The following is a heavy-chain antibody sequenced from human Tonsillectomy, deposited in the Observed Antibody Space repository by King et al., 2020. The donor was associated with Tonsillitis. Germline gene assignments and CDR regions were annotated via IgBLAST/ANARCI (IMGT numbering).Heavy chain of an antibody. D-gene: IGHD7-27*01. Sequence: QLVQSGGGLXXPGGSLXXSXXXXGFTFXXXSMXXXXXXPXXGXXXVXXXXXXXXXXXYAXSVKXRFTISRDNXXNSLYLQXXXXXAEDTAVYYCAREGATGDEGAYFDYWGQGTLVTVSS. V-gene: IGHV3-21*01. J-gene: IGHJ4*02. CDR3: AREGATGDEGAYFDY. CDR1: GFTFXXXS. CDR2: XXXXXXXX.